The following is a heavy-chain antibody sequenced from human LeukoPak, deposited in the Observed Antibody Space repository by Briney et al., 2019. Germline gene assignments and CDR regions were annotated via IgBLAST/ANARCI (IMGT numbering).Heavy chain of an antibody. CDR2: ISGSGGST. CDR1: GFTFSSYV. V-gene: IGHV3-23*01. Sequence: GGSLRLSCAASGFTFSSYVMHWVRQAPGKGLEWVSAISGSGGSTYYADSVKGRFTISRDNSKNTLYLQMNSLRAEDTAVYYCAKIDRGGDCYSGYFDYWGQGTLVTVSS. CDR3: AKIDRGGDCYSGYFDY. D-gene: IGHD2-21*02. J-gene: IGHJ4*02.